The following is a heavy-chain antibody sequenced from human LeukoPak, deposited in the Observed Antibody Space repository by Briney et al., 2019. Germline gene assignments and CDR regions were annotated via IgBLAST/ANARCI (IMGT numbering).Heavy chain of an antibody. CDR2: IIPIFGTA. CDR1: GGTFSSYA. V-gene: IGHV1-69*05. Sequence: SVKVSCKASGGTFSSYAISWVRQAPGQGLEWMGGIIPIFGTANYAQKFQGRVTITTDESTSTAYMELSSLRSEDTAAYYCARGGYYDSSGNFDYWGQGTLVTVSS. CDR3: ARGGYYDSSGNFDY. J-gene: IGHJ4*02. D-gene: IGHD3-22*01.